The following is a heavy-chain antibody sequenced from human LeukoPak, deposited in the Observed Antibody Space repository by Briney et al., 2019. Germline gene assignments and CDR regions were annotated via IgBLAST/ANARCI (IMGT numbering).Heavy chain of an antibody. V-gene: IGHV1-8*01. CDR1: GYTFTSYD. Sequence: EASVKVSCKASGYTFTSYDINWVRQATGQGLEWMGWMNPNSGNTGYAQKFQGRVTMTRNTSISTAYMELSSLRSEDTAVYYCARGPITMVRGVIINWGQGTLVTVSS. J-gene: IGHJ4*02. CDR3: ARGPITMVRGVIIN. CDR2: MNPNSGNT. D-gene: IGHD3-10*01.